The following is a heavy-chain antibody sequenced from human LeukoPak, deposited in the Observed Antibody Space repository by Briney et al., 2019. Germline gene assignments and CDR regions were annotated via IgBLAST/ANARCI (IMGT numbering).Heavy chain of an antibody. D-gene: IGHD6-13*01. V-gene: IGHV4-31*03. CDR1: GGSISSGGYY. J-gene: IGHJ4*02. CDR2: IYYSGST. CDR3: ARGSSSSWQLFDC. Sequence: SETLSLTCTVSGGSISSGGYYWSWIRQHPGKGLEWIGYIYYSGSTYYNPSLKSRVTISVDTSKNQFSLKLSSVTAADTAVYYCARGSSSSWQLFDCWGQGTLVTVSS.